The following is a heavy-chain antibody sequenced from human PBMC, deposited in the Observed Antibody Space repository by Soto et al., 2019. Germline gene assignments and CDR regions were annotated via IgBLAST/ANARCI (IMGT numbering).Heavy chain of an antibody. J-gene: IGHJ6*02. CDR2: ISYSGST. CDR1: GDSIISSNYY. V-gene: IGHV4-39*01. D-gene: IGHD3-10*01. Sequence: KPSETLSLTCTVSGDSIISSNYYWGWIRQPPGKGLEWIGTISYSGSTYYNPSLNGRVTISVDTSKNQFSLKLTSLTAADTAVYYCVRRYFYGSGKYGVDVWGQGTMVTVSS. CDR3: VRRYFYGSGKYGVDV.